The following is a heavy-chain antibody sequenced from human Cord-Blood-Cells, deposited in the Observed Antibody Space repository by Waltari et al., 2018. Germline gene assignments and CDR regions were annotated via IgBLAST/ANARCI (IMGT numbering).Heavy chain of an antibody. J-gene: IGHJ2*01. CDR2: ISRSSSYI. Sequence: EVQLVESGGGLVKPGGSLRLSCAASGFTFSSYSMNWVRQAPGKGLEWVSSISRSSSYIYYADSVKGRFTISRDNAKNSLYLQMNSLRAEDTAVYYCARDHITGDWYFDLWGRGTLVTVSS. CDR1: GFTFSSYS. V-gene: IGHV3-21*01. CDR3: ARDHITGDWYFDL. D-gene: IGHD1-20*01.